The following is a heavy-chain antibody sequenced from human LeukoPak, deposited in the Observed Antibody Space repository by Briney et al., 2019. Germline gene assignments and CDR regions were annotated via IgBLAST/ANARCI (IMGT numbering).Heavy chain of an antibody. J-gene: IGHJ4*02. CDR1: GGSFSGYY. CDR3: ARDGLEGYEH. CDR2: IYHSGST. D-gene: IGHD5-12*01. V-gene: IGHV4-34*01. Sequence: SETLSLTCAVYGGSFSGYYWSWIRQPPGKGLEWIGYIYHSGSTYYNPSLKSRVTISVDRSKNQFSLKLSSVTAADTAVYYCARDGLEGYEHWGQGTLVTVSS.